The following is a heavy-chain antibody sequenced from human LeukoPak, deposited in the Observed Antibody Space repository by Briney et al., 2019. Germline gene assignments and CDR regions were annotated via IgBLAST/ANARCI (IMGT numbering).Heavy chain of an antibody. J-gene: IGHJ5*02. CDR1: GGSISSGSYY. CDR2: IYTSGST. V-gene: IGHV4-61*02. D-gene: IGHD6-25*01. CDR3: ARAAPPNWFDP. Sequence: SETLSLTCTVSGGSISSGSYYWSWIRQPAGKGLEWIGRIYTSGSTNYNPSLKSRVTLSVDTSKNQFSLKLSSVTAADTAVYYCARAAPPNWFDPWGQGTLVTVSS.